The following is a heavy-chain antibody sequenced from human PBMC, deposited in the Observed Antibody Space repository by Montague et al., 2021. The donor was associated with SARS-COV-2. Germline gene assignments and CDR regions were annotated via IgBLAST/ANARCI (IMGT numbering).Heavy chain of an antibody. V-gene: IGHV4-59*01. J-gene: IGHJ4*02. CDR3: VREGRSSAYAMDY. D-gene: IGHD3-22*01. CDR2: IYSSGST. CDR1: GGSMRSSY. Sequence: SETLSLTCTVSGGSMRSSYWGWVRQPPEKGPEWIGNIYSSGSTHYNPSLKSRVTISVDTSKSQFSLRLTSVTAADTAVYYCVREGRSSAYAMDYWGQGTLVTVSS.